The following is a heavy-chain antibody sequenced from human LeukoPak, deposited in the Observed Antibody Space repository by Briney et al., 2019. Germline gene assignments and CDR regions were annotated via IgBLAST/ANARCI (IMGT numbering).Heavy chain of an antibody. CDR1: GGSISYSSYS. Sequence: SETLSLTCNVTGGSISYSSYSWNWIREPAGKGLEWIGRIYTTGSTKYHPSLESRVTISLDTSKNQFSLKLSSVTAADTAVYYCARLSSSWYQDWYFDLWGRGTLVTVSS. CDR3: ARLSSSWYQDWYFDL. D-gene: IGHD6-13*01. V-gene: IGHV4-61*02. CDR2: IYTTGST. J-gene: IGHJ2*01.